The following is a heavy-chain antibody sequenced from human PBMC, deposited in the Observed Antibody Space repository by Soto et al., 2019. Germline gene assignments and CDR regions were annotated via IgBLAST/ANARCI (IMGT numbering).Heavy chain of an antibody. CDR1: GFNFSDSA. J-gene: IGHJ4*02. CDR2: IRGRSKKFAT. CDR3: TARGGDSLLDI. Sequence: EVQLVESGGGLVQPGGSLKVSCAGLGFNFSDSALHWVRQPSGKGLEWIGRIRGRSKKFATSYATSVRGRFSLSRDVSRNTAYLEMNSLRDDYTCVYFGTARGGDSLLDIWGQGTLVTVSS. D-gene: IGHD4-17*01. V-gene: IGHV3-73*01.